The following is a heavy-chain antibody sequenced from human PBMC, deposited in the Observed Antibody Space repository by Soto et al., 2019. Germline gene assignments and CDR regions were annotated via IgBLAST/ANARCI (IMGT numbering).Heavy chain of an antibody. V-gene: IGHV4-34*01. J-gene: IGHJ4*02. Sequence: PSEPLSLTCAAHGGSFSGYYWSWIRQPPGKGLEWIGEINHSGSTNYNPSLTSRVTISVDTSKNKFSLKLSSVPAADTAVSYCARGPPSPYDSSGYYSPFDYWGQRTLVTVYS. CDR3: ARGPPSPYDSSGYYSPFDY. CDR1: GGSFSGYY. D-gene: IGHD3-22*01. CDR2: INHSGST.